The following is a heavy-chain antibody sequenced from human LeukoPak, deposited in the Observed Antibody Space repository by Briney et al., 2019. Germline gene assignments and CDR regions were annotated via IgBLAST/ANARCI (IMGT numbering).Heavy chain of an antibody. CDR3: ARDGSSHNWFDP. CDR1: GYTFTGYY. D-gene: IGHD2-15*01. V-gene: IGHV1-2*02. J-gene: IGHJ5*02. CDR2: INPNSGGT. Sequence: ASVKVSCKASGYTFTGYYMHWVRQAPGQGLEWMGWINPNSGGTNYAQKFQGRVTMTRDTSIGTAYMELSRLRSDDTAVYYCARDGSSHNWFDPWGQGTLVTVSS.